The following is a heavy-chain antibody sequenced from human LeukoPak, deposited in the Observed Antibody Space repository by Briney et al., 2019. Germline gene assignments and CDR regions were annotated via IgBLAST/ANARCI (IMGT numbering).Heavy chain of an antibody. CDR1: GGSISTYY. J-gene: IGHJ3*02. V-gene: IGHV4-59*01. D-gene: IGHD4-17*01. Sequence: SETLSLTCTVSGGSISTYYWSWIRQPPGKGLKWIGYIYYSGSTNYNPSLKSRVTISVDTSKNQFSLKLSSVTAADTAVYYCARDPGDREAFDIWGQGTMVTVSS. CDR3: ARDPGDREAFDI. CDR2: IYYSGST.